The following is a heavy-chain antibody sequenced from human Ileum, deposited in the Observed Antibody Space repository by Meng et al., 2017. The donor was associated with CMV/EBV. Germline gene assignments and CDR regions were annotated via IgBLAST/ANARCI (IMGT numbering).Heavy chain of an antibody. V-gene: IGHV4-34*01. CDR3: AVLQYQLRKGWFDP. D-gene: IGHD2-2*01. Sequence: SETLSLTCAVYGGSFSGYYWSWIRQSPDKGLEWIGQINHSGNTNYNPSLKSRVTISVDTSKNQFSLKLDSVTAADTAVYYCAVLQYQLRKGWFDPWGQGTLVTVSS. CDR1: GGSFSGYY. J-gene: IGHJ5*02. CDR2: INHSGNT.